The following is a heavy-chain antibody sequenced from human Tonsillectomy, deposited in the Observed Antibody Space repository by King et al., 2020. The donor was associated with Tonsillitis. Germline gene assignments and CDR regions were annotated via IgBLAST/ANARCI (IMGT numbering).Heavy chain of an antibody. V-gene: IGHV1-69*01. CDR3: ATEGSYPFDF. Sequence: VQLVQSGAEVKKPGSSVRVSCKASGGTFSSSVISWVRQAPGQGLEWMGGIFPVSDTANYAQKFQGRLTITADDSTSTVYMELSSLRSEDSAVYYCATEGSYPFDFWGQGTLVTVSS. CDR2: IFPVSDTA. J-gene: IGHJ4*02. CDR1: GGTFSSSV.